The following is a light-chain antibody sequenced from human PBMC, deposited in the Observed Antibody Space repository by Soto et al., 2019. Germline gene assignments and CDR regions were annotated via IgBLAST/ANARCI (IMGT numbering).Light chain of an antibody. Sequence: QSALTQPPSASGAPGQSVTISCTGTSSDVGAYNYVSWYQQHAGKAPKLVIYEVTKRPSGVPERFSGSKSANTASLTVSGLQAEAGAGYYCGSFASRNTWVFGGGTKVTVL. J-gene: IGLJ3*02. V-gene: IGLV2-8*01. CDR2: EVT. CDR1: SSDVGAYNY. CDR3: GSFASRNTWV.